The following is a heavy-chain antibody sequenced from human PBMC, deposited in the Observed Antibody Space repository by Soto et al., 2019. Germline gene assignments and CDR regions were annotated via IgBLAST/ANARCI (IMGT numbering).Heavy chain of an antibody. V-gene: IGHV3-15*01. CDR2: IKSKTDGGTT. Sequence: GGSLRLSCAASGFTFSNAWMSWVRQAPGKGLEWVGRIKSKTDGGTTDYAAPVKGRFTISRDDSKNTLYLQMNSLKTEDTAVYYCTQNDERGYSSGWYPDNWFDPWGQGTLVTVSS. CDR1: GFTFSNAW. D-gene: IGHD6-19*01. CDR3: TQNDERGYSSGWYPDNWFDP. J-gene: IGHJ5*02.